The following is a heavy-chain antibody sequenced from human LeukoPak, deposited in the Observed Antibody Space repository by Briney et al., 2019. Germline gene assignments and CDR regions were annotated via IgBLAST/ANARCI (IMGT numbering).Heavy chain of an antibody. J-gene: IGHJ4*02. CDR1: GGSFSGNY. CDR2: VDHSGST. V-gene: IGHV4-34*01. Sequence: SETLSLTCAVYGGSFSGNYWSWIRQPPGKGLEWIGEVDHSGSTNYNPSLKSRVILSVDTSKNQFSLKLNSVTAADTAVYYCARVTGYMIEDYFDYWGQGTLVTVSS. CDR3: ARVTGYMIEDYFDY. D-gene: IGHD3-22*01.